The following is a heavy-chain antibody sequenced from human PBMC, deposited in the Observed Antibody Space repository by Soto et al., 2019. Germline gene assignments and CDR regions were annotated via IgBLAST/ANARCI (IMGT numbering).Heavy chain of an antibody. D-gene: IGHD4-17*01. V-gene: IGHV1-46*01. J-gene: IGHJ4*02. CDR1: GYTFTSYY. Sequence: GASVKVSCKASGYTFTSYYMHWVRQAPGQGLEWMGIINPSGGSTSYAQKFQGRVTMTRDTSTSTVYMELSSLRSEDTAVYYCARDRVTTVLMVGLIDYWGQGTLVTVSS. CDR2: INPSGGST. CDR3: ARDRVTTVLMVGLIDY.